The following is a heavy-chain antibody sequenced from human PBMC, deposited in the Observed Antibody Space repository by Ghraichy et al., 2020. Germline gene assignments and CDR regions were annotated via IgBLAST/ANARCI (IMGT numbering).Heavy chain of an antibody. D-gene: IGHD2-15*01. CDR1: GFTFSSYA. J-gene: IGHJ6*02. CDR2: ISGSGGST. V-gene: IGHV3-23*01. CDR3: AKLLPDYYYYGMDV. Sequence: LSLTCAASGFTFSSYAMSWVRQAPGKGLEWVSAISGSGGSTYYADSVKGRFTISRDNSKNTLYLQMNSLRAEDTAVYYCAKLLPDYYYYGMDVWGQGTTVTVSS.